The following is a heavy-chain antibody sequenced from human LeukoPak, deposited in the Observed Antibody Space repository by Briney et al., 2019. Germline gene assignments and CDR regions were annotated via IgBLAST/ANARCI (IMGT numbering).Heavy chain of an antibody. CDR3: ARDYGVGVGATAFDI. CDR1: GFTFSSYS. J-gene: IGHJ3*02. CDR2: ISSSSSYI. V-gene: IGHV3-21*01. Sequence: PGGSLRLSCAASGFTFSSYSMNWVRQAPGKGLEWVSSISSSSSYIYYADSVKGRFTISRDNAKNSLYLQMNSLRAEDTAVYYCARDYGVGVGATAFDIWGQGTMVTVSS. D-gene: IGHD1-26*01.